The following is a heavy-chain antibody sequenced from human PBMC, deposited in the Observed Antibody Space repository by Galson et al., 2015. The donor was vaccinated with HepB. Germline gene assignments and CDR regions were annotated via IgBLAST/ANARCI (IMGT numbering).Heavy chain of an antibody. J-gene: IGHJ5*02. CDR1: GYTLTELS. CDR3: AADYGDYRAGFDP. Sequence: SVKVSCKVSGYTLTELSMHWVRQAPGKGLEWMGGFDPEDGETIYAQKFQGRVTMAEDTSTDTAYMELSSLRSEDTAVYYCAADYGDYRAGFDPWGQGTLVTVSS. D-gene: IGHD4-17*01. V-gene: IGHV1-24*01. CDR2: FDPEDGET.